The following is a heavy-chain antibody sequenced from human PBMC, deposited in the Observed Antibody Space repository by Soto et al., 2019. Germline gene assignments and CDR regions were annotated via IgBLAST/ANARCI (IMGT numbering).Heavy chain of an antibody. J-gene: IGHJ3*02. V-gene: IGHV3-30*18. CDR2: ISYDGSNK. D-gene: IGHD7-27*01. Sequence: QVQLVEPGGGVVQPGRSLRLSCAASGFTFSFYGMHWVRQAPGKGLGWVAVISYDGSNKYYADSVKGRFTISRDNSKNTLYLQMNSLRAEDTAVYYCAKVLGHGGRGAFDIWGQGTIVTVAS. CDR3: AKVLGHGGRGAFDI. CDR1: GFTFSFYG.